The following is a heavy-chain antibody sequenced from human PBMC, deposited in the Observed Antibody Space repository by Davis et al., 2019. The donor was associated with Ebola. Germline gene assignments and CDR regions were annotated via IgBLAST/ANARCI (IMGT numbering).Heavy chain of an antibody. Sequence: GESLKIPCAAPGFTFSSYAMSWVRQAPGKGLEWVAVISYDGSNKYYADSVKGRFTISRDNSKNTLYLQMNSLRAEDTAVYYCARGAGTFDIWGQGTMVTVSS. J-gene: IGHJ3*02. CDR2: ISYDGSNK. CDR1: GFTFSSYA. V-gene: IGHV3-30-3*01. D-gene: IGHD1-14*01. CDR3: ARGAGTFDI.